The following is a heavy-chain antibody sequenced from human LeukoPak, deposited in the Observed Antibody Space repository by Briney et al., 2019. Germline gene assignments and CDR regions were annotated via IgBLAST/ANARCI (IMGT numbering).Heavy chain of an antibody. V-gene: IGHV3-23*01. CDR2: ISGSGGST. CDR3: AKGYYGSGSYYFDY. CDR1: GFTFSSYA. J-gene: IGHJ4*02. D-gene: IGHD3-10*01. Sequence: GGSLRLSCAASGFTFSSYAMSWVRQAPGKGLEWVSAISGSGGSTYYADSVKGRFTISRDNSKNTLYLQMNSLRGEDTAVYYCAKGYYGSGSYYFDYWGQGTLVTVSS.